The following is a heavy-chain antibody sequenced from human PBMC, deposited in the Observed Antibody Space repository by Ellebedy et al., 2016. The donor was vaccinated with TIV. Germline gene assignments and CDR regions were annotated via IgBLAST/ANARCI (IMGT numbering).Heavy chain of an antibody. CDR2: IYHSGSN. CDR1: GGFISNYY. Sequence: MPSETLSLTCAVSGGFISNYYWTWIRQSPETGLEGIGYIYHSGSNGSNPSLKSRVTISVDTPKNQFSLKLNSVTAADTAVYYCARGAPFPYYFDSWGQGLLVTVSS. CDR3: ARGAPFPYYFDS. V-gene: IGHV4-59*01. J-gene: IGHJ4*02.